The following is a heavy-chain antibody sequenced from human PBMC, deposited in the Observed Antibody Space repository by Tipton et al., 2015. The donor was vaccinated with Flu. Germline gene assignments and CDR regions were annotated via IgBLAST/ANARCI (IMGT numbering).Heavy chain of an antibody. CDR1: GFTFSRYG. Sequence: SLRLSCAVSGFTFSRYGMSWVRQAPGKGLEWVSAIGSAGDTYYVDSVKGRFTISRDNAKNSLYLQMNSLRVGDTAVYYCTRGPLPDSNWYNGLDVWGQGTTVTVSS. V-gene: IGHV3-13*01. CDR3: TRGPLPDSNWYNGLDV. J-gene: IGHJ6*02. D-gene: IGHD6-13*01. CDR2: IGSAGDT.